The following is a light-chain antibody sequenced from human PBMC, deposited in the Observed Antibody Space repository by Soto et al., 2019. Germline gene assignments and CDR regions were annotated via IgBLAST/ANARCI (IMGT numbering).Light chain of an antibody. CDR2: DTS. CDR3: QQYSNWPPIT. V-gene: IGKV3-15*01. Sequence: EIVLTQSPATLSLSPGERATLSCRASQSVSIHLAWYQQKPGQAPRLLIYDTSTRATGIPAWFSGSGSGTEFTLTISSLQSEDFAVYYCQQYSNWPPITFGQGTRLEIK. J-gene: IGKJ5*01. CDR1: QSVSIH.